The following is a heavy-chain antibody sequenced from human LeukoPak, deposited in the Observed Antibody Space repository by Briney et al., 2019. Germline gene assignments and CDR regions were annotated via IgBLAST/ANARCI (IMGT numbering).Heavy chain of an antibody. V-gene: IGHV4-39*07. CDR3: ARDSGSWGGAFDI. Sequence: SETLSLTCTVSGGSISSSSYYWGWIRQPPGKGLEWIGSIYYSGSTYYNPSLKSRVTISVDTSKNQFSLKLSSVTAADTAVYYCARDSGSWGGAFDIWGQGTMVTVSS. CDR1: GGSISSSSYY. J-gene: IGHJ3*02. D-gene: IGHD3-10*01. CDR2: IYYSGST.